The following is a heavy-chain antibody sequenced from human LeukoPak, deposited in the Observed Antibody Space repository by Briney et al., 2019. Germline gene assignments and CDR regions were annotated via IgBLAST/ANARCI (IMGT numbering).Heavy chain of an antibody. CDR2: LYYSGST. CDR3: ARRLAGTEDY. V-gene: IGHV4-39*01. J-gene: IGHJ4*02. CDR1: GGSISSSNYY. Sequence: SETLSLTCTVSGGSISSSNYYWGWIRQPPGRGLEWIGSLYYSGSTYYNPSLRSRVTISVDTSKNQFSLRLSSVTATDTAVYYCARRLAGTEDYWGQGTLVTVSS. D-gene: IGHD6-13*01.